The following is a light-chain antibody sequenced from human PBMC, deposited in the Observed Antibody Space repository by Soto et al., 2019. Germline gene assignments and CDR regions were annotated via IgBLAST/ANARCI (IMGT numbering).Light chain of an antibody. V-gene: IGKV1-39*01. Sequence: DIQMTQSPSSLSASVGDRVTITCRASQSIGNYLNWYQHKPGKAPKLLIYGASSLHSGVPSSFSGSGSGTDFTLPISILNPENFATYYCQQIYSTPFTFGAGT. CDR3: QQIYSTPFT. CDR2: GAS. CDR1: QSIGNY. J-gene: IGKJ4*01.